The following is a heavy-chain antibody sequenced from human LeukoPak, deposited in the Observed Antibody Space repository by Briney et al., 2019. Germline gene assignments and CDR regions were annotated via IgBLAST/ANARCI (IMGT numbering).Heavy chain of an antibody. CDR2: IWCDGSNK. Sequence: GGSLRLSCAASGFTFSSYGMHWVRQAPGKGLEWVAVIWCDGSNKYYADSVKGRLTISRDNSKNTLYLQMNSLRAEDTAVYYCARDGWGATTYYYYYGMDVWGQGTTVTVSS. CDR1: GFTFSSYG. V-gene: IGHV3-33*01. D-gene: IGHD1-26*01. J-gene: IGHJ6*02. CDR3: ARDGWGATTYYYYYGMDV.